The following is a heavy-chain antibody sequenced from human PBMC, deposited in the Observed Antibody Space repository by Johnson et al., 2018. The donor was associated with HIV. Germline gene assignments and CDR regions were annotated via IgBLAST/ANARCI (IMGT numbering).Heavy chain of an antibody. J-gene: IGHJ3*02. CDR1: GFTFSDYY. Sequence: QVQLVESGGGLVKPGGSLRLSCAASGFTFSDYYMSWIRQAPGKGLEWVSYISSSGSTIYYADSVKGRFTISRDNAKNSLYLQMNTLRDEDTAMYYGARPATTLRKDAFDIWGQGTMVTVSS. CDR3: ARPATTLRKDAFDI. CDR2: ISSSGSTI. D-gene: IGHD1-7*01. V-gene: IGHV3-11*04.